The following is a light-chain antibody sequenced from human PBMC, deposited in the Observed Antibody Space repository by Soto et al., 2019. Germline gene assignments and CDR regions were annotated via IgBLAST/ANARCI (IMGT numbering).Light chain of an antibody. J-gene: IGKJ4*01. V-gene: IGKV1-13*02. CDR1: QGISSA. CDR3: HHFNSYPHQLT. CDR2: DAS. Sequence: AIQLTQSPSSLSASVVDRVTITCRASQGISSALAWYQQKPGKAPKLLIYDASSLESGVPSGFSGSGSRTDFTLTLSSLQPEDFANYYSHHFNSYPHQLTFGGGTNVDIK.